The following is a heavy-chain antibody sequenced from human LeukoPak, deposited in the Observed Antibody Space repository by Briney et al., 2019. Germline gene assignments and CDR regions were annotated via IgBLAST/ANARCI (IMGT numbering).Heavy chain of an antibody. CDR3: ARARGYSYGPFLGY. D-gene: IGHD5-18*01. Sequence: GGSLRLSCAASGFTFSSYAMSWVRQAPGKGLEWVSAISGSGGSTYYADSVKGRFTISRDNAKNSLYLQMNSLRAEDTAVYYCARARGYSYGPFLGYWGQGTLVTVSS. V-gene: IGHV3-23*01. CDR1: GFTFSSYA. CDR2: ISGSGGST. J-gene: IGHJ4*02.